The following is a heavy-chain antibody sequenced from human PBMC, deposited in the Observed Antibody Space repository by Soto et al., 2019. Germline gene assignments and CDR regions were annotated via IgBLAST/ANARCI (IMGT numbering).Heavy chain of an antibody. Sequence: QVQLQESGPGLVKPSQTLSLTCTVSGGSISSGGYYWSWIRQHPGKGLEWIGYIYYSGSTYYNPSLKSRVTRSVDTSKNQFALKRSSVTAADTAVYDCARVFGFGGMDVWGQGTTVTVSS. CDR1: GGSISSGGYY. CDR2: IYYSGST. D-gene: IGHD3-10*01. V-gene: IGHV4-31*03. CDR3: ARVFGFGGMDV. J-gene: IGHJ6*02.